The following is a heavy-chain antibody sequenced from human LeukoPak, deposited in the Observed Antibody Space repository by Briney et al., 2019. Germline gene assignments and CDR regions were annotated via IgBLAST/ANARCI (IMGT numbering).Heavy chain of an antibody. CDR3: ARVLGSSEDYVWGSYRF. Sequence: GGSLRLSCAASGFTFSSYSMNWVRQAPGKGLEWVSSITGSSSYIYYADSVKGRFTISRDNAKNSLYLQMNSLRAEDTAVYYCARVLGSSEDYVWGSYRFWGQGTLVTVSS. CDR2: ITGSSSYI. CDR1: GFTFSSYS. D-gene: IGHD3-16*02. J-gene: IGHJ4*02. V-gene: IGHV3-21*01.